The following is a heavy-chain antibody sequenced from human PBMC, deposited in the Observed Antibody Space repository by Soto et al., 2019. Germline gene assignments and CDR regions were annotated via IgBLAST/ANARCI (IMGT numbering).Heavy chain of an antibody. CDR2: MSYSGST. V-gene: IGHV4-39*01. CDR3: SRRAPEGFDP. Sequence: LSLTCTVSGGSISKSIYYWVWIRQPPGKGLEWVGSMSYSGSTYYNPSLKSRVAISVDTSKNQLSLQVSSVTAADTAVYYCSRRAPEGFDPWGQGTLVTVSS. CDR1: GGSISKSIYY. J-gene: IGHJ5*02.